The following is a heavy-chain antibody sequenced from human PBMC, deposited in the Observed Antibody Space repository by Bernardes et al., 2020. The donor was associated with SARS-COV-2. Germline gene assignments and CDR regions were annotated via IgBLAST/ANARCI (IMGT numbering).Heavy chain of an antibody. J-gene: IGHJ4*02. D-gene: IGHD3-10*01. CDR2: IYYSGST. CDR3: ARSKGSGSYGFDY. Sequence: SETLSRTCTVSGGSISSYYWSWIRQPPGKGLEWIGYIYYSGSTNYNPSLKSRVTISVDTSKNQFSLKLSSVTAADTAVYYCARSKGSGSYGFDYWGQGTLVTVSS. V-gene: IGHV4-59*01. CDR1: GGSISSYY.